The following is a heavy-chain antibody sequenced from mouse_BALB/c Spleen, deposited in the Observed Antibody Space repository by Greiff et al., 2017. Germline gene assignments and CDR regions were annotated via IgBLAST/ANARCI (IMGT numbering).Heavy chain of an antibody. CDR2: IDPENGDT. Sequence: VQLQQSGAELVRSGASVKLSCTASGFNIKDYYMHWVKQRPEQGLEWIGWIDPENGDTEYAPKFQGKATMTADTSSNTAYLQLSSLTSEDTAVYYCNAIYYDYDVGHFDYWGQGTTLTVSS. J-gene: IGHJ2*01. CDR1: GFNIKDYY. D-gene: IGHD2-4*01. CDR3: NAIYYDYDVGHFDY. V-gene: IGHV14-4*02.